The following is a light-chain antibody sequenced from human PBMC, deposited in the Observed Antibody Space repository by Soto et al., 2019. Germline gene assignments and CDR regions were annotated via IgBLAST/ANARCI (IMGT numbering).Light chain of an antibody. CDR2: AAS. V-gene: IGKV1-39*01. Sequence: DIQMTQSPSSLSASVEYRVIITCRASQSISNHLNWYQQKPGKAPKLLIFAASSLQSGVPSRFSGSRSGPDFTLTISSLQPEDFATYYCQQTYSTPQPFGQGTRLEIK. CDR3: QQTYSTPQP. J-gene: IGKJ5*01. CDR1: QSISNH.